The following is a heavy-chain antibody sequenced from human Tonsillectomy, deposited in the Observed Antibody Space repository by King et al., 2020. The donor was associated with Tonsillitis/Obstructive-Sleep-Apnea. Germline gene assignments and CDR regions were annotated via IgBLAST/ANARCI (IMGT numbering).Heavy chain of an antibody. CDR2: IYYDGTT. CDR3: ARHVDYTKNYYYYMDD. Sequence: QLQESGPGLVKPSETLSVTCTVSGGSTGSSSYYWGWIRQSPGKGLEWIGSIYYDGTTYYNPSLKSRVTISVDTSKNQFSRRLTSVTAADTSVYYCARHVDYTKNYYYYMDDWGKGTTVTVSS. J-gene: IGHJ6*03. V-gene: IGHV4-39*01. D-gene: IGHD4-11*01. CDR1: GGSTGSSSYY.